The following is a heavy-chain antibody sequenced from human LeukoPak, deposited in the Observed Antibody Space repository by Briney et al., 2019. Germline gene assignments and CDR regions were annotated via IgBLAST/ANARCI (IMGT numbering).Heavy chain of an antibody. CDR3: ARERDGNDY. CDR2: IIPIFGIA. D-gene: IGHD5-24*01. Sequence: GASVKVSCKASGGTFSSYAISWVRQAPGQGLEWMGRIIPIFGIANYAQKFQGRVTITADKSTSTAYMELSSLRSEDTAVYYCARERDGNDYWGQGTLVTVSS. J-gene: IGHJ4*02. CDR1: GGTFSSYA. V-gene: IGHV1-69*04.